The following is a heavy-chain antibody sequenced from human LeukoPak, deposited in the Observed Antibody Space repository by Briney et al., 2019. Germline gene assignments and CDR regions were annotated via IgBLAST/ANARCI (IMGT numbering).Heavy chain of an antibody. CDR3: ARQSGAVYSNYNL. CDR1: GGSISSSSYY. CDR2: IYYSGST. J-gene: IGHJ5*02. V-gene: IGHV4-39*01. D-gene: IGHD4-11*01. Sequence: PSETLSLTCTVSGGSISSSSYYWGWIRQPPGKGLEWIGSIYYSGSTYYNPSLKSRVTISVDTSKNQFSLKLSSVTAADTAVYYCARQSGAVYSNYNLWGQGTLVTVSS.